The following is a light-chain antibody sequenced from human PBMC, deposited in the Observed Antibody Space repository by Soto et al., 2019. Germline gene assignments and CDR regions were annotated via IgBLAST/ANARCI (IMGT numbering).Light chain of an antibody. J-gene: IGLJ2*01. CDR2: EGS. Sequence: QSVLTQPASVSGSPGQSITISCTGTSSYVGSYNLVSWYQQHPGKAPKLMIYEGSKRPSGVSNRFSGSKSGNTASLTISGLQADDEADYYCCSYAGSSTLVFGGGTKLTVL. CDR3: CSYAGSSTLV. V-gene: IGLV2-23*01. CDR1: SSYVGSYNL.